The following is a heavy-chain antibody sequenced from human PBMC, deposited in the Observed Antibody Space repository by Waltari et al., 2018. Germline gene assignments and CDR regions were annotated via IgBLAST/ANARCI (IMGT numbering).Heavy chain of an antibody. CDR2: IYTSGST. D-gene: IGHD5-12*01. CDR1: GGSISRGSYY. Sequence: QVQLQESGPGLVKPSQTLSLTCTVSGGSISRGSYYWSWIRQPAGKGLEWIGRIYTSGSTNYNPSLKSRVTISVDTSKNQFSLSLSSVTAADTAVYYCARGSWMANNFDYWGQGTLVTVSS. V-gene: IGHV4-61*02. CDR3: ARGSWMANNFDY. J-gene: IGHJ4*02.